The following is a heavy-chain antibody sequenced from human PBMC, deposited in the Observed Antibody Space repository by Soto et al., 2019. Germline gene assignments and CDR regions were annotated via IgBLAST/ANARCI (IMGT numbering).Heavy chain of an antibody. V-gene: IGHV4-30-2*01. J-gene: IGHJ6*02. CDR1: GGSISSGGYS. Sequence: SETLSLTCAVSGGSISSGGYSWSWIRQPPGKGLEWIGYIYHSGSTYYNPSLKSRVTISVDRSKNQFSLKLSSVTAADTAVYYCARNGGGNEHRSSWYAGYYYGMDVWGQGTTVTVSS. D-gene: IGHD6-13*01. CDR2: IYHSGST. CDR3: ARNGGGNEHRSSWYAGYYYGMDV.